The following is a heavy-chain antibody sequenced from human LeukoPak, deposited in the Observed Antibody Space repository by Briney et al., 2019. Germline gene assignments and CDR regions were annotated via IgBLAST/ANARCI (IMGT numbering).Heavy chain of an antibody. CDR1: GGSFSGFY. CDR3: ARLILRVTMVRGVIIRASWFDY. CDR2: INHSGST. Sequence: SETLSLTCAVYGGSFSGFYWHWIRQPPGKGLEWIGEINHSGSTNYNPSLKSRVTISVDTSKNQSSLKLSSVTATDTAVYYCARLILRVTMVRGVIIRASWFDYWGQGTLVTVSS. J-gene: IGHJ4*02. V-gene: IGHV4-34*01. D-gene: IGHD3-10*01.